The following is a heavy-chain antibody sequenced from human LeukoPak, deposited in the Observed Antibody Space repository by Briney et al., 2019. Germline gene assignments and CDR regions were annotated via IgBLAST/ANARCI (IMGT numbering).Heavy chain of an antibody. CDR2: ISYVGSNK. D-gene: IGHD2-2*01. V-gene: IGHV3-30-3*01. CDR1: GFTFSSYA. Sequence: AGGSLRLSCAASGFTFSSYAMHWVRQAPGKGLEWVAVISYVGSNKYYADSVKGRFTISRDNSKNTLYLQMNSLRAEDTAVYYCASTIGYCSSTSCYGPSWFDPWGQGTLVTVSS. CDR3: ASTIGYCSSTSCYGPSWFDP. J-gene: IGHJ5*02.